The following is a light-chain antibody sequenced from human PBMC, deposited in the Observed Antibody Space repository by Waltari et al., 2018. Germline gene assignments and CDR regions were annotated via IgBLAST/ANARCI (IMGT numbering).Light chain of an antibody. J-gene: IGKJ1*01. V-gene: IGKV3-15*01. CDR3: QQYNKWPPGT. Sequence: EVVLTQSPAPLSVSLGERATLSCRASQSVSSDLAWYQQKPGQAPRLIIHGASIRATGIPARFSGSGSGTEFTLTISSLQSEDSAVYYCQQYNKWPPGTFGQGTKVEIK. CDR2: GAS. CDR1: QSVSSD.